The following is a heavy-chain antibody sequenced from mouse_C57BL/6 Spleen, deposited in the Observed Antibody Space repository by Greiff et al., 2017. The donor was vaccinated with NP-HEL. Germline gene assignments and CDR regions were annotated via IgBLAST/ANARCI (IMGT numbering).Heavy chain of an antibody. V-gene: IGHV1-80*01. J-gene: IGHJ2*01. CDR1: GYAFSSYW. CDR2: IYPGDGDT. Sequence: VQLQQSGAELVKPGASVKISCKASGYAFSSYWMNWVKQRPGKGLEWIGQIYPGDGDTNYNGKFKGKATLTADKSSSTAYMQLSSLTSEDSAVDFCAREGPDYYGSSYFDYWGQGTTLTVSS. D-gene: IGHD1-1*01. CDR3: AREGPDYYGSSYFDY.